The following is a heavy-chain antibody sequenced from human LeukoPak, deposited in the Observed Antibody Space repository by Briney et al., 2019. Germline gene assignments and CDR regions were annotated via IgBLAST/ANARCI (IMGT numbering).Heavy chain of an antibody. D-gene: IGHD3-22*01. CDR2: ISSSGSTI. CDR3: ARARWYDSSGYYRY. Sequence: GGSLRLSCAASGFTFSDYYMSWIRQAPGKGLEWVSYISSSGSTIYYADSVKSRFTISRDNAKNSLYLQMNSLRAEDTAVYYCARARWYDSSGYYRYWGQGTLVTVSS. CDR1: GFTFSDYY. J-gene: IGHJ4*02. V-gene: IGHV3-11*01.